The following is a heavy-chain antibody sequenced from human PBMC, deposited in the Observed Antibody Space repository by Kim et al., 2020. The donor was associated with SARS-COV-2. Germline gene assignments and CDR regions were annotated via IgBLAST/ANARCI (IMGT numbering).Heavy chain of an antibody. D-gene: IGHD3-22*01. J-gene: IGHJ4*02. CDR2: IYHSGST. CDR3: ASSRYYDSSGYISDY. Sequence: SETLSLTCAVSGGSISSSNWWSWVRQPPGKGLEWIGEIYHSGSTNYNPSLKSRVTISVDKSKNQFSLKLSSVTAADTAVYYCASSRYYDSSGYISDYWGQGTLVTVSS. V-gene: IGHV4-4*02. CDR1: GGSISSSNW.